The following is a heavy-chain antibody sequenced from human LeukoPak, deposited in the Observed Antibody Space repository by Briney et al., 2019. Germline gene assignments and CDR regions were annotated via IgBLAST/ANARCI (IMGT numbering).Heavy chain of an antibody. CDR2: FDPEDGET. V-gene: IGHV1-24*01. CDR1: GYTLTELS. D-gene: IGHD5-18*01. Sequence: ASVKVSCKVSGYTLTELSMHWVRQAPGKGLERMGGFDPEDGETIYAQKFQGRVTMTEDTSTDTAYMELSSLRSEDTAVYYCVTDSGYSYENYYYGMDVWGQGTTVTVSS. CDR3: VTDSGYSYENYYYGMDV. J-gene: IGHJ6*02.